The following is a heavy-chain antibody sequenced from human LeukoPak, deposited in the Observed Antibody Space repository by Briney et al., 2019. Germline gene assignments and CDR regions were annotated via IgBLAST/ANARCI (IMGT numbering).Heavy chain of an antibody. CDR3: ASHNDGYNYAFDV. CDR2: IYTSGST. D-gene: IGHD5-24*01. Sequence: PSQTLSLTCIVSGGSISSGSYDWSWIRQPAGKGLEWIGRIYTSGSTNYNPSLKSRVTISVDTSKNQFSLKLSSVTAADTAVYYCASHNDGYNYAFDVWGQGTMVTVSS. J-gene: IGHJ3*01. V-gene: IGHV4-61*02. CDR1: GGSISSGSYD.